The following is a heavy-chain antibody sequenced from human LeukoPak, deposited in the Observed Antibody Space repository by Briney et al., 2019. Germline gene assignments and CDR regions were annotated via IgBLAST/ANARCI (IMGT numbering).Heavy chain of an antibody. V-gene: IGHV4-59*01. Sequence: SETLSLTCTVSGGSISSYYWSWIRQPPGKGLEWIGYIYYSGSTNYNPSPKSRVTISVDTSKNQFSLKLSSVTGADTAVYYCARARYDMPSWFDHWGQGTLVTVSS. J-gene: IGHJ5*02. CDR1: GGSISSYY. CDR3: ARARYDMPSWFDH. D-gene: IGHD3-9*01. CDR2: IYYSGST.